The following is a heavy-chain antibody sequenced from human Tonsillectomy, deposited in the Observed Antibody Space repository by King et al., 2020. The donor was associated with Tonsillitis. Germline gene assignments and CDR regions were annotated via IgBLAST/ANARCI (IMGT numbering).Heavy chain of an antibody. D-gene: IGHD1-1*01. CDR2: IYSGGDT. J-gene: IGHJ4*02. CDR3: ARGAVYTRVHDY. CDR1: GFTVSSNY. Sequence: VQLVESGGGLIQPGGSLRLSCAASGFTVSSNYMSWVRQAPGQGLEWVSVIYSGGDTYYADSVKGRFTISRDNSNNTLYLQMNSLRADDTAVYFCARGAVYTRVHDYWGQGTLVTVSS. V-gene: IGHV3-53*01.